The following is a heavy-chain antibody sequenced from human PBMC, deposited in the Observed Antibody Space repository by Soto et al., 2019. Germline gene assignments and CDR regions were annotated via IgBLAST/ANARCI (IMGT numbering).Heavy chain of an antibody. Sequence: TLSLTCTVSGGSITSGDHYWSWIRQPPGKGLEWIGYIYYSATTYYNPSLKSRLTISIDTSKNQFSLKLSSVTAADSAVYFCRVVTLLRSFDIWGPGTMVTVSS. CDR1: GGSITSGDHY. CDR2: IYYSATT. D-gene: IGHD3-22*01. V-gene: IGHV4-30-4*03. CDR3: RVVTLLRSFDI. J-gene: IGHJ3*02.